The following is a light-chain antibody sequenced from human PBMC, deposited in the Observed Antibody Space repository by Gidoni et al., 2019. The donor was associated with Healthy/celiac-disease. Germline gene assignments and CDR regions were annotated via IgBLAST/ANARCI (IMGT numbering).Light chain of an antibody. J-gene: IGKJ5*01. V-gene: IGKV1-12*01. CDR1: QSIGVW. CDR3: LQADSFPLT. CDR2: SAS. Sequence: DIHMTQSPSSVSVSVGDSVTISCRASQSIGVWLAWYQQRPGNASNLLIYSASILHRGVPSRFSGAGSGTHFTLTISSLQPEDVGTYFCLQADSFPLTVXQXTRLEI.